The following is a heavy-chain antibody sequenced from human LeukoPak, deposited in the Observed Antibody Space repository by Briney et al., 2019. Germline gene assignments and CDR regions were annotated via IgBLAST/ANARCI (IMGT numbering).Heavy chain of an antibody. D-gene: IGHD3-9*01. CDR3: ARMKTSSRDYDILTGDAFDI. J-gene: IGHJ3*02. CDR1: GFTFSSYE. V-gene: IGHV3-48*03. Sequence: GGSLRLSCAASGFTFSSYEMNWVRQAPGKGLEWVSYITSRGSTIYYADFVKGRFTISRDNARNSLYLQMNSLRAEDTAVYYCARMKTSSRDYDILTGDAFDIWGQGTMVTVSS. CDR2: ITSRGSTI.